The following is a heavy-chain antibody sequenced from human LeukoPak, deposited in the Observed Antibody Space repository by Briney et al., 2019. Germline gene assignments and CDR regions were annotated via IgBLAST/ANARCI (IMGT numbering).Heavy chain of an antibody. Sequence: GRFLRLSCAASGFTFSSYAMHWVRQAPGKGLEWVAVISYDGSNKYYADSVKGRFTISRDNSKNTLYLQMNSLRAEDTAVYYCARGSYSSSWFDYWGQGTLVTVSS. J-gene: IGHJ5*01. D-gene: IGHD6-13*01. CDR3: ARGSYSSSWFDY. V-gene: IGHV3-30*04. CDR1: GFTFSSYA. CDR2: ISYDGSNK.